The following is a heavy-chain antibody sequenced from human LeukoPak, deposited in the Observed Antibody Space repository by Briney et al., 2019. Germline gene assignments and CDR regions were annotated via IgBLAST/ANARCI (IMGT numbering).Heavy chain of an antibody. D-gene: IGHD7-27*01. Sequence: SETLSLTCTIPGGSIGSYFWNWIRQSPGKGLQWIGYINYSGSTNYNPSLESRVSISVDTSKNQVSLRLRSVTAADTAVYYCASRKLGNDYWGQGTLVTVSS. V-gene: IGHV4-59*01. CDR1: GGSIGSYF. CDR3: ASRKLGNDY. CDR2: INYSGST. J-gene: IGHJ4*02.